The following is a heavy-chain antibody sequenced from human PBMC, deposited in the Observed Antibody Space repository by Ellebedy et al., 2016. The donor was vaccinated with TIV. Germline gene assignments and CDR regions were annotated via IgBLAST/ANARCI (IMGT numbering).Heavy chain of an antibody. CDR3: ARDDHSGSYYGHGMDV. CDR2: ISAYNGNT. J-gene: IGHJ6*02. CDR1: GYTFTSYG. V-gene: IGHV1-18*01. Sequence: ASVKVSXKASGYTFTSYGISWVRQAPGQGLEWMGWISAYNGNTNYAQKLQGRVTMTRNTSISTAYMELSSLRSEDTAVYYCARDDHSGSYYGHGMDVWGQGTTVTVSS. D-gene: IGHD1-26*01.